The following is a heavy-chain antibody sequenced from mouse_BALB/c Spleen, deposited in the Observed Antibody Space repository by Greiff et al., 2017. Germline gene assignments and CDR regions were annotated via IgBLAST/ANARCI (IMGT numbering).Heavy chain of an antibody. D-gene: IGHD1-1*01. CDR1: GYAFTHYL. V-gene: IGHV1-54*01. CDR3: ARRGYGSSYGFAY. CDR2: INPGSGGT. Sequence: VQLQESGAELVRPGTSVKVSCKASGYAFTHYLIAWVKQRPGQGLEWIGVINPGSGGTNYNEKFKGKATLTADKSSSTAYMQLSSLTSDDSAVYFCARRGYGSSYGFAYWGQGTLVTVAA. J-gene: IGHJ3*01.